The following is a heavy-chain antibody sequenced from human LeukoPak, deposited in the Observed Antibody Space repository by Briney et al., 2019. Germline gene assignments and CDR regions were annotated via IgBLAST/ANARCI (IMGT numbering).Heavy chain of an antibody. CDR1: GYTFTGYH. D-gene: IGHD1-7*01. J-gene: IGHJ4*02. V-gene: IGHV1-2*02. CDR3: ARENWHYDY. Sequence: ASVKVSCKASGYTFTGYHMHGVRQAPGQGLEWMGWISPNSGGTNYAQKFQGRVTMTRDTSINTAYMELSRLTSDDTAVYYCARENWHYDYWGQGTLVTVSS. CDR2: ISPNSGGT.